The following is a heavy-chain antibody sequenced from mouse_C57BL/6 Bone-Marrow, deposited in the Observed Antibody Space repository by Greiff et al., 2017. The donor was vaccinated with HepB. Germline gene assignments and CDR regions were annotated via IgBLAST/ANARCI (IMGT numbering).Heavy chain of an antibody. J-gene: IGHJ2*01. CDR3: ARGDYYGSSSGYFDY. Sequence: VQLQQSGAELARPGASVKLSCKASGYTFTSYGISWVKQRTGQGLEWIGESYPRIGNTYYNEKLQGKATLTADKSSSTAYMELRSLTSEDSAVYFCARGDYYGSSSGYFDYWGQGTTLTVSS. CDR2: SYPRIGNT. V-gene: IGHV1-81*01. D-gene: IGHD1-1*01. CDR1: GYTFTSYG.